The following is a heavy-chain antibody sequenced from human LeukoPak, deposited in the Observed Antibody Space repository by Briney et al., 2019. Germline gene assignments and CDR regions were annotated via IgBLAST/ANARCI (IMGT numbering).Heavy chain of an antibody. Sequence: GRSLRLFCAASGFTFNNYAMHGVRQAPGKGLEWVAVISYDGSEKYYAGSVQGRLTISRDNTQSTLYLQMDSLITEDTAIYYCAKSPLRTTSGTFDYWGQETLVIVSS. D-gene: IGHD4-17*01. CDR1: GFTFNNYA. J-gene: IGHJ4*02. CDR2: ISYDGSEK. V-gene: IGHV3-30*18. CDR3: AKSPLRTTSGTFDY.